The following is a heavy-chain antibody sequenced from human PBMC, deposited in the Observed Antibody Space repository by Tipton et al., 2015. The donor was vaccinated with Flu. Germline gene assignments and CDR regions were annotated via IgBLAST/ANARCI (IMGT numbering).Heavy chain of an antibody. CDR3: ATLWFGDLDN. CDR2: IHKTGYT. Sequence: TLSLTCSVSGDSIGSPYYWGWIRQPPGEGLEWIGNIHKTGYTYYNPSLTSRVTISMDTSKNQFSLRLSSVTAADTAVYYCATLWFGDLDNWGRGTLVTVSS. J-gene: IGHJ4*02. CDR1: GDSIGSPYY. D-gene: IGHD3-10*01. V-gene: IGHV4-38-2*01.